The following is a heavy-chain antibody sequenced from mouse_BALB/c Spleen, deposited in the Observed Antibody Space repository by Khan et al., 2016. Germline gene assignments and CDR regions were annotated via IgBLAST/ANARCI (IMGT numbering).Heavy chain of an antibody. D-gene: IGHD2-4*01. J-gene: IGHJ3*01. Sequence: EVQLQESGGGLVQPKGSLKLSCAASGFTFNTYAMNWVRQAPGKGLEWVARIRSKSNNYATYYADSVKDRFTISRDDSQSMLYLQMNNLKTEDTAMYYCVVYDYDVFAYWGQGTLVTVSA. CDR3: VVYDYDVFAY. CDR1: GFTFNTYA. V-gene: IGHV10-1*02. CDR2: IRSKSNNYAT.